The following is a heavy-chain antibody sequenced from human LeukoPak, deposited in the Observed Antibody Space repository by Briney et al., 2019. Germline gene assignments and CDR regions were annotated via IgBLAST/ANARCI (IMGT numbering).Heavy chain of an antibody. D-gene: IGHD3-10*01. Sequence: SQTLSLTWAISADSVSSNTVVWNWIRQSPSRGLEWLGRTNYRSKWSNDYAVSVKSRITINPDTSKNQFSLQLNSVTPEDTAVYYCARSHSGRFDSWGQGTPVTVSS. CDR2: TNYRSKWSN. J-gene: IGHJ4*02. CDR1: ADSVSSNTVV. CDR3: ARSHSGRFDS. V-gene: IGHV6-1*01.